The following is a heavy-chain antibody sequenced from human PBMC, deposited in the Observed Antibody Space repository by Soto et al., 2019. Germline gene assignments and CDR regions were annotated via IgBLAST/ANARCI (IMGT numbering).Heavy chain of an antibody. D-gene: IGHD2-15*01. CDR2: IYYTGAT. J-gene: IGHJ4*02. Sequence: SETLSLTCSVSGGSVSSGSYYWSWIRQPPGKGLEWIGYIYYTGATNYNPSLKSRVTISADTSKNHFSLELTSVTAADTAVYYCARSDVALDYWGQGTLVTVSS. CDR3: ARSDVALDY. V-gene: IGHV4-61*03. CDR1: GGSVSSGSYY.